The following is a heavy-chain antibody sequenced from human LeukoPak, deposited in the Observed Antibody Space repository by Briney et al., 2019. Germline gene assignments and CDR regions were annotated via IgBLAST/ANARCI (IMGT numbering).Heavy chain of an antibody. CDR2: ITTSSSYI. CDR3: AREYSTSWSDY. J-gene: IGHJ4*02. V-gene: IGHV3-21*01. D-gene: IGHD6-13*01. Sequence: GGSLRLSCAASGFTVSSNYMSWVRQAPGKGLEWVSSITTSSSYIYYADSVKGRFTISRDNAKNSLYLQMNSLRVEDTAVYYCAREYSTSWSDYWGQGTLVTVSS. CDR1: GFTVSSNY.